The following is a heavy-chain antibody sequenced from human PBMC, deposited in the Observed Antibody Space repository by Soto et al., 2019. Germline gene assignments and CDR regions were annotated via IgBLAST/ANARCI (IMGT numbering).Heavy chain of an antibody. CDR1: GGSFSGSY. D-gene: IGHD6-19*01. V-gene: IGHV4-34*01. CDR2: ITHSGNT. Sequence: SETLSLTCAVFGGSFSGSYWAWSRQPPGKGLEWIGEITHSGNTNYNSSLKSRVTMSLDTSKSQFSLNLSSVTAADTAVYYCARGRISTGKNDVFDIWGQGTMVTVSS. CDR3: ARGRISTGKNDVFDI. J-gene: IGHJ3*02.